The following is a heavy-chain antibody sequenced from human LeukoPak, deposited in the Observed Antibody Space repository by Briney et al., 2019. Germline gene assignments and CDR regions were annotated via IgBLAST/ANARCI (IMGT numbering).Heavy chain of an antibody. CDR3: ARASTLRTGDAH. V-gene: IGHV3-48*03. D-gene: IGHD7-27*01. J-gene: IGHJ4*02. Sequence: GGSLRLSCVASGFSFSSYEINWARQAPGKGLEWVSYISSSGSTIYYADSVKGRFTISRDSSTNTLFLQMNSLRAEDTAVYYCARASTLRTGDAHWGQGTLVTVSS. CDR2: ISSSGSTI. CDR1: GFSFSSYE.